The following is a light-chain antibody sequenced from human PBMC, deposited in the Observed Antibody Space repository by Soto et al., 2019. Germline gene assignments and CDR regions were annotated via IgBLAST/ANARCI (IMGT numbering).Light chain of an antibody. CDR3: SSYAGSDRNV. CDR2: EVT. CDR1: SSDVGGYHY. Sequence: QSALTQPPSASGSPGQSVTISCTGTSSDVGGYHYVSWYQQHPGKAPKLIIYEVTKRPSGVPDRFSGSKSANTASLTVSGRQAEDEADYYCSSYAGSDRNVFGTGTKLTVL. J-gene: IGLJ1*01. V-gene: IGLV2-8*01.